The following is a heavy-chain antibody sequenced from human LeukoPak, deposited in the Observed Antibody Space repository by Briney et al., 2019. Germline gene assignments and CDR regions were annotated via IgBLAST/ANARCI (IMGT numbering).Heavy chain of an antibody. Sequence: ASVKVSCKASGYTFTSYDINWVRQATGQRLEWMGWMNPNSGNTGYAQKFQGRVTMTRNTSISTAYMELSSLRSEDTAVYYCARARPIAARRVNWFDPWGQGTLVTVSS. CDR2: MNPNSGNT. CDR3: ARARPIAARRVNWFDP. J-gene: IGHJ5*02. CDR1: GYTFTSYD. D-gene: IGHD6-6*01. V-gene: IGHV1-8*01.